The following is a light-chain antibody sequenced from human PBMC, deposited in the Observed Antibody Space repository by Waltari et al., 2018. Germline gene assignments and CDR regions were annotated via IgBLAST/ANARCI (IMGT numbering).Light chain of an antibody. CDR2: AAS. CDR1: QSITTN. J-gene: IGKJ5*01. V-gene: IGKV3-15*01. CDR3: QQYNDWPPIT. Sequence: ERILTQSPATLSVSPGESATLPCRASQSITTNLAWYQQKPGQAPRLLIYAASTRATGVPARFSGSGFGTEFTLTISSLQSEDFADYYCQQYNDWPPITFGQGTRLEIK.